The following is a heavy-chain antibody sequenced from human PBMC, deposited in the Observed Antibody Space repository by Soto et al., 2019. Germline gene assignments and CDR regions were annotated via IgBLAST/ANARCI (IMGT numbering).Heavy chain of an antibody. CDR3: ARDPEFDAIDF. J-gene: IGHJ4*02. V-gene: IGHV4-31*03. CDR2: IYYSEDT. D-gene: IGHD2-8*01. CDR1: GGSIDTIAYY. Sequence: SETLSLTCTVSGGSIDTIAYYWSWIRQPPGKGLEWIGHIYYSEDTHYNPSLKSRATISVDTSQSQFSLTLTSVTDADTAIYCGARDPEFDAIDFWGQGTLVTVSS.